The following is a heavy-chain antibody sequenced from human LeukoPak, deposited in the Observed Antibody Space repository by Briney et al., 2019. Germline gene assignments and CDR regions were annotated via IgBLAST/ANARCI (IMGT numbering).Heavy chain of an antibody. V-gene: IGHV4-31*03. CDR1: GGSISSGGYY. CDR3: ARVRAEILEWLPYYFDY. D-gene: IGHD3-3*01. CDR2: IYYSGST. J-gene: IGHJ4*02. Sequence: SETLSLTCTVSGGSISSGGYYWSWIRQHPGKGLEWIGYIYYSGSTYYNPSLKSRVTISVDTSKNQFSLKLSSVTAADTAVYYRARVRAEILEWLPYYFDYWGQGTLVTVSS.